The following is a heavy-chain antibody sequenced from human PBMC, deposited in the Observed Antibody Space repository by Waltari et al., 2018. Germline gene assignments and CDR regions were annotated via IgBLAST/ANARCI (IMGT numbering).Heavy chain of an antibody. CDR3: VSGGWGFYFDY. V-gene: IGHV3-21*01. CDR2: ISSSTTYI. J-gene: IGHJ4*02. D-gene: IGHD7-27*01. CDR1: GFSFRRYS. Sequence: EVQLVESGGGLVKPGGSLRLPCGAPGFSFRRYSMNWVRQAPGKGLEWVSSISSSTTYIHYADSVKGRFTISRDNAKNSLYLQMNSLRVEDTAVYYCVSGGWGFYFDYWGQGTVVTVSS.